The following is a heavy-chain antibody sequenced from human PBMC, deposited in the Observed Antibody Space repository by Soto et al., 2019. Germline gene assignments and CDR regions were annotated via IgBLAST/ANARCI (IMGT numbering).Heavy chain of an antibody. D-gene: IGHD2-15*01. CDR1: GFTFSSYA. Sequence: DVQLLESGGGLVQPGGSLRLSCAASGFTFSSYAMSWVRQAPGKGLEWVSAISATGGSAFYADSVKGRFTISRDNSKNTVFLQIDSLVTEDTAVYYCAKGTTAVYCFDFWGQATLVTVSS. V-gene: IGHV3-23*01. CDR3: AKGTTAVYCFDF. J-gene: IGHJ4*02. CDR2: ISATGGSA.